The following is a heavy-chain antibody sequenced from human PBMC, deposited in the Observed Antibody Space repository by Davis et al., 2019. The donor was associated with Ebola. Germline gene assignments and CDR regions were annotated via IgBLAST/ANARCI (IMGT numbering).Heavy chain of an antibody. J-gene: IGHJ6*02. V-gene: IGHV4-59*01. CDR1: GGSISSYY. Sequence: MPSETLSLTCTVSGGSISSYYWSWIRQPPGKGLEWIGYIYYSGSTNYNPSLKSRVTISVDTSKNQFSLKLSSVTAADTAGYYCARVMRGYYYYGMDVWGQGTTVTVSS. CDR2: IYYSGST. D-gene: IGHD3-16*01. CDR3: ARVMRGYYYYGMDV.